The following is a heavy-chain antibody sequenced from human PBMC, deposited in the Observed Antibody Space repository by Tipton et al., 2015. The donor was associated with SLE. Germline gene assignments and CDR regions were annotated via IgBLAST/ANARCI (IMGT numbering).Heavy chain of an antibody. CDR1: GFTLRNYA. CDR3: AKGGISGSEDIDI. V-gene: IGHV3-23*03. CDR2: IMYSGGTT. D-gene: IGHD1-26*01. J-gene: IGHJ3*02. Sequence: SLRLSCAASGFTLRNYAMNWVRQAPGKGLEWVSIMYSGGTTYYADSVEGRFTISRDSSKNTLYLQIDSLRAEDTAVYYCAKGGISGSEDIDIWGQGTMVTVSS.